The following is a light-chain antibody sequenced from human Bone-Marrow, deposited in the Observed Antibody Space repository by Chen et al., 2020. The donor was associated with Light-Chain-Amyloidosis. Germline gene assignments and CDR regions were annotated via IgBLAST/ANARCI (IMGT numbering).Light chain of an antibody. J-gene: IGLJ3*02. CDR2: EVT. CDR1: SSDVGGYNY. Sequence: QSALTQPASVSGSPGQSITVSCTGTSSDVGGYNYVSWYQQHPGKAPQLILYEVTNRPSGVSNRFSGSKSGNAASLTISGLQAEDEADYYCSSFTSSNTWVFGGGTKLTVL. CDR3: SSFTSSNTWV. V-gene: IGLV2-14*01.